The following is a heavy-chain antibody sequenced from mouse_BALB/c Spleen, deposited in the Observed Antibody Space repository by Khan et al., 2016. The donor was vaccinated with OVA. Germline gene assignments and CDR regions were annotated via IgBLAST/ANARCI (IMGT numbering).Heavy chain of an antibody. V-gene: IGHV1S81*02. CDR2: INPSNGRT. Sequence: QVQLQQSGAELVNPGASVNLSCKASGYTLTSYWMHWVKQRPGQDLEWIGEINPSNGRTNYNEKFKSKATLTVDKSSSTAYMQLSSPTSEDSAVYYCARLLINFDYWGQGTTLTVSS. J-gene: IGHJ2*01. D-gene: IGHD2-1*01. CDR3: ARLLINFDY. CDR1: GYTLTSYW.